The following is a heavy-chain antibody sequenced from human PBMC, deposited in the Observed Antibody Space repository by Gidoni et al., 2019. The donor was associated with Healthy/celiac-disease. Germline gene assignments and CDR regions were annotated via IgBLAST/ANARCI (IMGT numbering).Heavy chain of an antibody. J-gene: IGHJ4*02. CDR1: GGSFSGYY. D-gene: IGHD1-26*01. CDR3: ARGGYSGSPFDY. CDR2: INHSGST. Sequence: QVQLQQWGAGLLKPSETLSLTCAVYGGSFSGYYWSWIRQPPGKGLEWIGEINHSGSTNYNPSLKSRVTISVDTSKNQFSLKLSSVTAADTAVYYCARGGYSGSPFDYWGQGTLVTVSS. V-gene: IGHV4-34*01.